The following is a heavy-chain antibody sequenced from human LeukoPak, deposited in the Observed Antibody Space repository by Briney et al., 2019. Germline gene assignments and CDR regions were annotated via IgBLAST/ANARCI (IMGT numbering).Heavy chain of an antibody. CDR1: GDSMTNYH. CDR3: VRSGLVRGVST. D-gene: IGHD3-10*01. CDR2: ISYSGTT. J-gene: IGHJ4*02. V-gene: IGHV4-59*01. Sequence: PSETLSLTCSVSGDSMTNYHWTWIRQPPGKELEWIGSISYSGTTNYNPSLNSRVTMSVDTSKKQFSLRLNSVTAADTAVYYCVRSGLVRGVSTWGQGTLVTVSP.